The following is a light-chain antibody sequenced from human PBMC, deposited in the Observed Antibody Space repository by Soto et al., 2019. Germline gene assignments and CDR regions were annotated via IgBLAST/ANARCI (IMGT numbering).Light chain of an antibody. CDR3: QRYCSYAGT. CDR1: QGISSY. V-gene: IGKV1-8*01. CDR2: AAS. Sequence: ASTENVVPITRRASQGISSYLAWYQQKPGKAPKLLIYAASTLQSGVPSRFIVIRHGTAFNLALRCLQSDDSALSFCQRYCSYAGTLAQGTKVDIK. J-gene: IGKJ1*01.